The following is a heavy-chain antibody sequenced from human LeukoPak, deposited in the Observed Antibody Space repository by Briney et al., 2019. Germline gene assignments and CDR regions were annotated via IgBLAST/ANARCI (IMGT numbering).Heavy chain of an antibody. CDR1: GFTFSSYA. J-gene: IGHJ6*02. D-gene: IGHD6-13*01. CDR2: ISGSGGST. V-gene: IGHV3-23*01. CDR3: AKASPGIAAAGPYYGMDV. Sequence: PGGSLRLSCAASGFTFSSYAMSWVRQAPGKRLEWVSAISGSGGSTYYADSVKGRFTISRDNSKNTLYLQMNSLRAEDTAVYYCAKASPGIAAAGPYYGMDVWGQGTTVTVSS.